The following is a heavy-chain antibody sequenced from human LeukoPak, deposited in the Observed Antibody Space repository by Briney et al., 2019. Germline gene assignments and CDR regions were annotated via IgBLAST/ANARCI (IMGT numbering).Heavy chain of an antibody. CDR2: INPKSGGT. J-gene: IGHJ4*02. CDR3: ARSPDILTGENFDY. Sequence: ASVKVSCKASGYTFSGYYMHWVRQAPGQGLEWMGWINPKSGGTNEAQKFHDRVTMTRDTSIRTAYMEVSRLRSDDTAVYYCARSPDILTGENFDYWGQGTLVTVSP. V-gene: IGHV1-2*02. D-gene: IGHD3-9*01. CDR1: GYTFSGYY.